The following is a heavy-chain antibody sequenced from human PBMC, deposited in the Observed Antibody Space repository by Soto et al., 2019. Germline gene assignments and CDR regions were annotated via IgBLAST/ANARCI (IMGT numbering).Heavy chain of an antibody. CDR1: GGSINSDTYY. Sequence: QVQLQESGPGLVKPSQTLSLTCTVSGGSINSDTYYWSWIRQHPGQGLEWIGYIYDSGSNYYNASLKSRVTISADTSKNQFSLKLSSVTAADTAVYYCARVQGGTSYYDTHGCFDYWGQGTLVTVSS. CDR3: ARVQGGTSYYDTHGCFDY. D-gene: IGHD3-22*01. CDR2: IYDSGSN. V-gene: IGHV4-31*03. J-gene: IGHJ4*02.